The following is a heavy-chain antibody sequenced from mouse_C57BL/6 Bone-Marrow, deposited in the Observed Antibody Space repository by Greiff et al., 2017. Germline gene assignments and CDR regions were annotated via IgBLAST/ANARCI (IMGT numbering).Heavy chain of an antibody. CDR1: GYTFTSYW. J-gene: IGHJ4*01. Sequence: VQLQQPGADLVKPGASVRVSCTASGYTFTSYWMHWVKQRPGQGLEWIGRIHPSASDTNYNQKFKGKATLTVDKSSSTAYMQLSSLTSEDTAVYYCAIRIRCYYAMDYWGQGTSVTVSS. V-gene: IGHV1-74*01. CDR3: AIRIRCYYAMDY. D-gene: IGHD1-1*01. CDR2: IHPSASDT.